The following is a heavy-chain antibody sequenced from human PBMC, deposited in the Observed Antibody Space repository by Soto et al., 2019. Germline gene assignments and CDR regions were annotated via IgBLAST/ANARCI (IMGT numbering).Heavy chain of an antibody. J-gene: IGHJ6*03. CDR3: AKALRHSLNFFYYMDV. Sequence: VQLLESGGGLVQPGGSLRLSCVVSGFTFGSYAMSWVRQAPEKGPEWVAILGGNGFTTYYADSVKGRFTISGDKSKSTLFLQMNSLRADDTGVYYCAKALRHSLNFFYYMDVWGRGTSVTVSS. D-gene: IGHD5-18*01. V-gene: IGHV3-23*01. CDR1: GFTFGSYA. CDR2: LGGNGFTT.